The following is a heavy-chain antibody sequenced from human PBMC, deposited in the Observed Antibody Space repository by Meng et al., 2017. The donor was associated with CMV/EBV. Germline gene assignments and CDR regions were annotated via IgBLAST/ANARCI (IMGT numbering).Heavy chain of an antibody. V-gene: IGHV1-2*02. J-gene: IGHJ4*02. CDR3: ASLGYCSSTSCYTWPALDY. CDR1: GYTFTGYY. Sequence: ASVKVSCKASGYTFTGYYMHWVRQAPGQGLEWMGWINPNSGGTNYAQKFQGRVTMTRDTSISTAYLQWSSLKASDTAMYYCASLGYCSSTSCYTWPALDYWGQGTLVTVSS. CDR2: INPNSGGT. D-gene: IGHD2-2*02.